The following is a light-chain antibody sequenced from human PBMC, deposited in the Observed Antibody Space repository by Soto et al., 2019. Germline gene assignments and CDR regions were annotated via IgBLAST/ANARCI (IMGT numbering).Light chain of an antibody. Sequence: EIVMTQSTATLSVSKGERATLSCRASQNISSNLAWYQQKPGQAPRLLFYGTSTRATGIPARFSGSGSGTEFTLTISSLQSEDFAVYYCQQYNNWPRWAFGQGTKVDI. V-gene: IGKV3-15*01. CDR3: QQYNNWPRWA. CDR1: QNISSN. J-gene: IGKJ1*01. CDR2: GTS.